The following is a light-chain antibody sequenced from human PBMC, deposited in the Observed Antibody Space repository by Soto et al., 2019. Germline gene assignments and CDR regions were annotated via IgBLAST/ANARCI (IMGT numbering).Light chain of an antibody. CDR2: GAA. J-gene: IGKJ4*01. Sequence: EIVMTQSPATLSVSPGDRATLSCRASQSIGSDLAWYQLKPGQAPRLLIYGAATRATGIPAKFSGSGSRTEFSLTISSLQSEDSAVYYCQQRTIWPLTFGGGTRVEIK. CDR1: QSIGSD. V-gene: IGKV3-15*01. CDR3: QQRTIWPLT.